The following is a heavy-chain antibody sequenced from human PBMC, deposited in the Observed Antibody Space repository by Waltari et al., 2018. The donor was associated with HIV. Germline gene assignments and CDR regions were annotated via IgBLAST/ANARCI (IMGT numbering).Heavy chain of an antibody. CDR2: IYYTGSN. D-gene: IGHD7-27*01. CDR1: GGSVSSGAYY. V-gene: IGHV4-31*03. J-gene: IGHJ4*02. Sequence: QVHLQESGPGLVKPLQTLSLTCIVAGGSVSSGAYYWSWIRQHPKKGLEWIGYIYYTGSNSYNPSLKSRVTISLDTSKNQVSLKLRSVTAADTAVYYCARDGDFWGLAPFYWGQGILVTVSS. CDR3: ARDGDFWGLAPFY.